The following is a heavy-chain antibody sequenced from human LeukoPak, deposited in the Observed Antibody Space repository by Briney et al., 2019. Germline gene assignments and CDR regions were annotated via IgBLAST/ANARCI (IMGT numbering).Heavy chain of an antibody. CDR1: GFTFSSYR. CDR2: ISSSSSYI. Sequence: GSLRLSCAASGFTFSSYRMKWVRQAPGEGLGWVSSISSSSSYIYYADSVKGPFTNSRDNAKNSLYLQMNSLRAEDTAVYYCAGIYYGSGSFDYWGQGTLVTVSS. V-gene: IGHV3-21*01. J-gene: IGHJ4*02. CDR3: AGIYYGSGSFDY. D-gene: IGHD3-10*01.